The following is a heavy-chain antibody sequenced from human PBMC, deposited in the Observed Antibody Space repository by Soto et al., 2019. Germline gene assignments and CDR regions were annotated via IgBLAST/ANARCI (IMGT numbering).Heavy chain of an antibody. CDR3: ARWWSGSRQGFDP. Sequence: QVQLQESGPGLVKPSQTLSLTCTVSGGSISSGDYYWSWIRQHPGNGLEWIGYINYSGSTYYNPSLKSRVTISVDTSKNQFSLKLSSVTAADTAVYYCARWWSGSRQGFDPWGQGTLVTVSS. CDR2: INYSGST. V-gene: IGHV4-31*03. CDR1: GGSISSGDYY. J-gene: IGHJ5*02. D-gene: IGHD3-3*01.